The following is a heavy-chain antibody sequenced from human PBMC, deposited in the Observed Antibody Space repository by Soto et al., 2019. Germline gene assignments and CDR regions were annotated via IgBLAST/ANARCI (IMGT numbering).Heavy chain of an antibody. CDR2: FNPANRNT. Sequence: QVQLVQSGAEVKRPGTSVKVSCKVSGYTFTNYGINWVRKAPGQGLEWVGWFNPANRNTNYAQKFQDRVSMTTDTSTKKAYMEFRGLRSDVTAVYYCARVRFGDPFDFWGHGTLVTVSS. J-gene: IGHJ4*01. CDR3: ARVRFGDPFDF. V-gene: IGHV1-18*01. D-gene: IGHD2-21*02. CDR1: GYTFTNYG.